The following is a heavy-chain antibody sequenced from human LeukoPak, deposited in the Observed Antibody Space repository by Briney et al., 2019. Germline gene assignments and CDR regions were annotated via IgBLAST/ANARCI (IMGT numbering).Heavy chain of an antibody. J-gene: IGHJ4*02. CDR3: ASDLLNYFDY. CDR2: INHSGST. Sequence: XWXWXRQXXGXGLEWIGEINHSGSTNYNPSLKSRVTISVDTSKNQFSLKLSSVTAADTAVYYCASDLLNYFDYWGQGTLVTVSS. V-gene: IGHV4-34*01. CDR1: X.